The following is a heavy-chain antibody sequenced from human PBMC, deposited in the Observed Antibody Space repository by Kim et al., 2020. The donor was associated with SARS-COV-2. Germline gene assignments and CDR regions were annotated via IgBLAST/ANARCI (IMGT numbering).Heavy chain of an antibody. Sequence: SAGSGKGRFTVSRDHSKNALYLQMNGRRAEDTAVYYCAREGVGATYYMDVWGKGTTVTVSS. D-gene: IGHD1-26*01. V-gene: IGHV3-33*01. CDR3: AREGVGATYYMDV. J-gene: IGHJ6*03.